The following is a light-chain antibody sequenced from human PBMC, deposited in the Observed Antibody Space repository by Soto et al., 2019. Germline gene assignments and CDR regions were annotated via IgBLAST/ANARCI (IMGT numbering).Light chain of an antibody. Sequence: DIQMTQSPSSLSPSVGDRLTIVCRASQSVSTRLAWYQQKKGKAPKXLIYDASSWAGGVPSRFTGSGSGTELTLTINSLQPDDVETDYCLQEYNYPRTFGQGTKVDIK. CDR2: DAS. J-gene: IGKJ1*01. CDR1: QSVSTR. CDR3: LQEYNYPRT. V-gene: IGKV1-5*02.